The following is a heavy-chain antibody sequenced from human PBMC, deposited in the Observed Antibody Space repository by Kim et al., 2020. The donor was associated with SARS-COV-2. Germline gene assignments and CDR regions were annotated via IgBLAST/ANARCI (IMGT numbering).Heavy chain of an antibody. J-gene: IGHJ4*02. CDR3: ASHIVATITDDY. V-gene: IGHV5-10-1*01. Sequence: NYSPSFQGHVTISADKSISTAYLQWSSLKASDTAMYYCASHIVATITDDYWGQGTLVTVSS. D-gene: IGHD5-12*01.